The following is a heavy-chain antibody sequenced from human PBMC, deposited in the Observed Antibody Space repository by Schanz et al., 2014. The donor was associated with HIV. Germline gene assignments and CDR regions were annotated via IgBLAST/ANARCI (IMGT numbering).Heavy chain of an antibody. D-gene: IGHD1-20*01. CDR2: ISGGSGDK. V-gene: IGHV3-23*01. CDR3: ARDKGDNWAGFYYYYGMDV. Sequence: EVQLLESGGGLVQPGGSLRLSCEASGFTFSNYAMSWVRQAPGKGLEWVSSISGGSGDKLYADSIKGRFTISRDNSKNTLYLQMNSLRAEDTAVYYCARDKGDNWAGFYYYYGMDVWGQGTTVTVSS. J-gene: IGHJ6*02. CDR1: GFTFSNYA.